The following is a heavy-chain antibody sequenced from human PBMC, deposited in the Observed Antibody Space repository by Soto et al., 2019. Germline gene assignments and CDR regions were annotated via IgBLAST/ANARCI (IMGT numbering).Heavy chain of an antibody. D-gene: IGHD2-8*02. CDR2: IWYDGSDK. V-gene: IGHV3-33*01. CDR3: ARASGPFDY. CDR1: GFIFSTYG. Sequence: QVQLVESGGGVVQPGRSLRLSCAASGFIFSTYGMHWVRQASGKGLEWVAVIWYDGSDKYYADSVKGRFTISRDNSKNTLYLQMNSLRAEDTAVYYCARASGPFDYWGQGTLVTVSS. J-gene: IGHJ4*02.